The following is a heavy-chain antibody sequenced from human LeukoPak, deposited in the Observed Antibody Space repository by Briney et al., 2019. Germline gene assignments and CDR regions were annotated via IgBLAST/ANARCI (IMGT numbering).Heavy chain of an antibody. V-gene: IGHV3-43*01. CDR1: GFTFEDYT. CDR3: VKDINYESSGSVFDY. CDR2: VSWDGTT. D-gene: IGHD3-22*01. J-gene: IGHJ4*02. Sequence: GGSLRLSCAASGFTFEDYTMHWVRQVPGKTLEWVALVSWDGTTYYTDSVKGRFTISRDNSKNSLYLQMDTLRSEDTAFYYCVKDINYESSGSVFDYWGRGTLVTVSS.